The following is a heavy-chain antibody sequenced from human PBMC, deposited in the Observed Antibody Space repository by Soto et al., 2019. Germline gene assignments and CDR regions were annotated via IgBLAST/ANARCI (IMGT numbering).Heavy chain of an antibody. CDR2: ISSSGSPK. J-gene: IGHJ4*02. Sequence: LRLSCAASGFTFSNYEMNWVRQAPGKGLEWVSYISSSGSPKYYADSVKGRFTISRDNAKNSLYLQMNSLRPEDTAVYYCASQWLERSLDYWGQGTLVT. D-gene: IGHD6-19*01. CDR3: ASQWLERSLDY. CDR1: GFTFSNYE. V-gene: IGHV3-48*03.